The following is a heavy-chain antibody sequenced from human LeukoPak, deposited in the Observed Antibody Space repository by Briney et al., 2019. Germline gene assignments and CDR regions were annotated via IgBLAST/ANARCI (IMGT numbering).Heavy chain of an antibody. V-gene: IGHV3-30*02. D-gene: IGHD2-2*01. Sequence: GGSLRLSCAASGFTFSSYGMHWVRKAPGKGLEWVAFIRYDGSNKYYADSVKGRFTISRDNSKNTLYLQMNSLRAEDTAVYYCAKGRYCSSTSCSKEAYYMDVWGKGTTVTVSS. J-gene: IGHJ6*03. CDR3: AKGRYCSSTSCSKEAYYMDV. CDR1: GFTFSSYG. CDR2: IRYDGSNK.